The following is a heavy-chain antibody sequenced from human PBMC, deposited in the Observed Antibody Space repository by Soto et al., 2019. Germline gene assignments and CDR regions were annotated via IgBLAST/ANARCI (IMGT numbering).Heavy chain of an antibody. Sequence: QVQLVESGGGVVQPGRSLRLSCAASGFTFSSYAMHWVRQAPGKGLEWVAVISYDGSNKYYADSVKGRFTISRDNSKNTLYLQMNSLRAEDTAVYYCASAPPDQGWFDPWGQGTLVTVSS. CDR2: ISYDGSNK. CDR3: ASAPPDQGWFDP. V-gene: IGHV3-30-3*01. CDR1: GFTFSSYA. J-gene: IGHJ5*02.